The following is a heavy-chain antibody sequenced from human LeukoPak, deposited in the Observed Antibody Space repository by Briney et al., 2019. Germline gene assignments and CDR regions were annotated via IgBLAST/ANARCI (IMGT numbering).Heavy chain of an antibody. V-gene: IGHV4-59*01. Sequence: SETLSLTCTVSGGSISSYYWSWIRQPPGKGLEWIGYIYYRGSTNYNPSLKSRVTISVDTPKNQFSLKLSSVTAADTAVYYCARNGGGSWSIDYWGQGTLVTVSS. J-gene: IGHJ4*02. CDR3: ARNGGGSWSIDY. D-gene: IGHD2-15*01. CDR2: IYYRGST. CDR1: GGSISSYY.